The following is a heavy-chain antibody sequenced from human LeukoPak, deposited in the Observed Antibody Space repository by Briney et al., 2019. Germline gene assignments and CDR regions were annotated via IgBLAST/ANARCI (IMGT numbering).Heavy chain of an antibody. J-gene: IGHJ5*02. D-gene: IGHD4-17*01. CDR1: GGSISSYY. CDR3: ARDYGDYKGDP. Sequence: SETLSLTCTVSGGSISSYYWSWIRQPAGKGLAWIGRIYTSGSTNYNPSLKSRVTMSVDTSKNQFSLKLSSVTAADTAVYYCARDYGDYKGDPWGQGTLVTVSS. CDR2: IYTSGST. V-gene: IGHV4-4*07.